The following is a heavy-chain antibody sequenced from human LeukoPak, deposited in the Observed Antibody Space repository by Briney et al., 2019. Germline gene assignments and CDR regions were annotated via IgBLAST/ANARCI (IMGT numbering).Heavy chain of an antibody. Sequence: SETLSLSCAVYGGPFSGYYYNWIRQPPGKGLEWIGEINHSGSTNYNPSLKSRVTISVDTSKNQFSLKLSSVTAADTAVYYCARDVGPTSFDSSGYYFWGQGTLVTVSS. CDR3: ARDVGPTSFDSSGYYF. CDR2: INHSGST. V-gene: IGHV4-34*01. CDR1: GGPFSGYY. J-gene: IGHJ4*02. D-gene: IGHD3-22*01.